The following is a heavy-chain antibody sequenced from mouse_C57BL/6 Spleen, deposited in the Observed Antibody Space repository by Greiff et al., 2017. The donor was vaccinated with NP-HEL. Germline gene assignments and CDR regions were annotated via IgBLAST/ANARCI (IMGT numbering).Heavy chain of an antibody. V-gene: IGHV3-8*01. CDR1: GYSITSDY. D-gene: IGHD1-1*01. J-gene: IGHJ4*01. CDR3: ARSPSITTGAMDY. CDR2: ISYSGST. Sequence: EVKLQESGPGLAKPSQTLSLPCSVTGYSITSDYWNWIRKFPGNKLEYMGYISYSGSTYYNPSLKSRISITRDTSKNQYYLQLNSVTTEDTATYYCARSPSITTGAMDYWGQGTSVTVSS.